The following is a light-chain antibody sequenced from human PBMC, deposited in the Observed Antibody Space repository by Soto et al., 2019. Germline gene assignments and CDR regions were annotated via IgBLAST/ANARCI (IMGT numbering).Light chain of an antibody. V-gene: IGKV1-5*01. CDR2: DAS. CDR3: QQYNSYSHT. CDR1: QSISSW. J-gene: IGKJ1*01. Sequence: DIQMTQSPSTLSASVGDSVTITCRASQSISSWLAWYQQKPGKAPKLLIYDASSLESGVPSRFSGSGSGTEFTLTISSLQPDDFATYYCQQYNSYSHTFGQGTKVEIK.